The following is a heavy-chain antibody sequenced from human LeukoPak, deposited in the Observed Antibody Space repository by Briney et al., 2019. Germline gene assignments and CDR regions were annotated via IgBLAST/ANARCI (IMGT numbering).Heavy chain of an antibody. CDR2: MYYSGST. Sequence: SETLSLTCTVSGGSISNYYWSWIRQPPGQGLEWIGYMYYSGSTNYNPSLKSRVTMSVDTSKNQFSLKLISVTAADTAVYYCARSWSGYSETYYGMDVWGQGTTVTVSS. V-gene: IGHV4-59*01. CDR3: ARSWSGYSETYYGMDV. CDR1: GGSISNYY. D-gene: IGHD3-3*01. J-gene: IGHJ6*02.